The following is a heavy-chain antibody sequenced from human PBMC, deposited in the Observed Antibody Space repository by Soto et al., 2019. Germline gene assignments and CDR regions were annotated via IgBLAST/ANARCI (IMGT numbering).Heavy chain of an antibody. CDR1: GYTFTSYA. D-gene: IGHD3-9*01. J-gene: IGHJ4*01. CDR2: INAGNGNT. Sequence: QVPLVQSGAEVKKPGASVKVSCKASGYTFTSYAMHWVRQAPGQRLEWMGWINAGNGNTNYAQKLQGRVTMTTDTSTSTAYMELRSLRSDDTAVYYCAESGLRYFDWFFSFAYWGHGTLVTVSS. CDR3: AESGLRYFDWFFSFAY. V-gene: IGHV1-3*01.